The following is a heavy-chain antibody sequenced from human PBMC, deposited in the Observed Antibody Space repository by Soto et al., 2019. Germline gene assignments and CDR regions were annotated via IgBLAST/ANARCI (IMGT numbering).Heavy chain of an antibody. Sequence: QVQLQESGQRLLKPSQTLSLTCTGSGGSISSGGNYWIWGRQRPGKGLEWIGYIHNSGSTDYNPSLKSRVTISADTSKKQISRKLSSVTAADTAVYYCAKEGGCRGGSCYSNDWFDPWGQGTLVTVSS. D-gene: IGHD2-15*01. CDR2: IHNSGST. CDR1: GGSISSGGNY. CDR3: AKEGGCRGGSCYSNDWFDP. J-gene: IGHJ5*02. V-gene: IGHV4-31*03.